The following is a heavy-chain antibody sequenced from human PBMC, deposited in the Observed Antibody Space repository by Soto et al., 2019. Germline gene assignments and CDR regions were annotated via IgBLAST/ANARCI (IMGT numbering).Heavy chain of an antibody. Sequence: GGSLRLSCAASGFTFSSYWMHWVRQAPGKGLVWVSRINSDGSSTSYADSVKGRFTISRDNAKNTLYLQMNSLRAEDTAVYYCRACRDGYTLIDYWGQGXLVTVSS. CDR3: RACRDGYTLIDY. D-gene: IGHD5-12*01. J-gene: IGHJ4*02. V-gene: IGHV3-74*01. CDR2: INSDGSST. CDR1: GFTFSSYW.